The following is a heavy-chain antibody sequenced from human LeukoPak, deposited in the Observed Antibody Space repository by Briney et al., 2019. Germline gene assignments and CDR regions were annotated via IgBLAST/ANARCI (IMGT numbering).Heavy chain of an antibody. D-gene: IGHD6-19*01. CDR1: GGSISSYY. V-gene: IGHV4-59*01. CDR2: IYYSGST. Sequence: PSETLSLTCTVSGGSISSYYWSWIRQPPGKGLEWIGYIYYSGSTNYNPSLKSRVTISVDTSKNQFSLKLSSVTAADTAVYYCARVIRLKTIAVAGHDAFDIWGQGTMVTVSS. CDR3: ARVIRLKTIAVAGHDAFDI. J-gene: IGHJ3*02.